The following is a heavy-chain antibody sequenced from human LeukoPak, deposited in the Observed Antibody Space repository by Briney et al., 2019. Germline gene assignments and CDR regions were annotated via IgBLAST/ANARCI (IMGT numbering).Heavy chain of an antibody. CDR2: INPSGGST. D-gene: IGHD3-3*01. V-gene: IGHV1-46*01. CDR3: AILAFDI. CDR1: GYTFTSYY. Sequence: ASVKVSCKASGYTFTSYYMHWVRQAPGQGLEWMGIINPSGGSTRYAQKFQGRVTMTRDTSKNQFSLKLSSVTAADTAVYYCAILAFDIWGQGTMVTVSS. J-gene: IGHJ3*02.